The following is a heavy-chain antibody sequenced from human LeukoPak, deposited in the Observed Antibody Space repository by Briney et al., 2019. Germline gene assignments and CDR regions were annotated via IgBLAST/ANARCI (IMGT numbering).Heavy chain of an antibody. CDR3: AGRPTGYSSGYIH. V-gene: IGHV3-23*01. Sequence: GGSLRLSCVASGITFSNYAVSWVRQAPEKGLDWVSVISGSAHKIRYADSVKGRFTISGDNSENIVYLQMNNLRVEDTAVYYCAGRPTGYSSGYIHWGQGTLVTVSS. CDR2: ISGSAHKI. CDR1: GITFSNYA. D-gene: IGHD5-18*01. J-gene: IGHJ4*02.